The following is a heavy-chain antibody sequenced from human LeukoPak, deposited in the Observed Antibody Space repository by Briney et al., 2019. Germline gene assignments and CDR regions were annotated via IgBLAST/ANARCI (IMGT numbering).Heavy chain of an antibody. CDR2: IYYSGST. CDR3: ARSAVTSHHDY. V-gene: IGHV4-31*02. J-gene: IGHJ4*02. Sequence: EWIGYIYYSGSTYYNPSLKSGVTTSVDTSKNQFSLKLSSVTAADTAVYYCARSAVTSHHDYWGQGTLVTVSS. D-gene: IGHD4-17*01.